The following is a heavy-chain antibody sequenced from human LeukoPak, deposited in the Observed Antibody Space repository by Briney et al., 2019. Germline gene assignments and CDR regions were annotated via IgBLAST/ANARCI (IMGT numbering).Heavy chain of an antibody. J-gene: IGHJ6*02. CDR3: ARAERRRPVLFGEFAYYYGMDV. Sequence: SETLSLTCAVYGGFFSDYYWSWIRQPPGKGLEWIGEINHSGSTNYNPSLKSRVTISVDTSKNQFSLKLSSVTAADTAVYYCARAERRRPVLFGEFAYYYGMDVWGQGTTVTVSS. V-gene: IGHV4-34*01. CDR2: INHSGST. CDR1: GGFFSDYY. D-gene: IGHD3-10*01.